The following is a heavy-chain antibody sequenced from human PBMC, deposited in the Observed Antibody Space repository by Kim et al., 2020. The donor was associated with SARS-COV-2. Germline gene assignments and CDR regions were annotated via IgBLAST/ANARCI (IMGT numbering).Heavy chain of an antibody. V-gene: IGHV5-51*01. CDR3: AIRGIGRRSGWYNFDY. D-gene: IGHD6-19*01. J-gene: IGHJ4*02. Sequence: GESLKISCKGSGYSFTSYWIGWVRQMPGKGLEWMGIIYPGDSDTRYSPSFQGQVTISADKSISTAYLQWSSLKASDTAMYYCAIRGIGRRSGWYNFDYWGQGTLVTVSS. CDR1: GYSFTSYW. CDR2: IYPGDSDT.